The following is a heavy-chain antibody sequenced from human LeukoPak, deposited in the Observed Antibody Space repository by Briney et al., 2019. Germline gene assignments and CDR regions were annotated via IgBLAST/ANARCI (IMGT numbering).Heavy chain of an antibody. V-gene: IGHV3-23*01. CDR2: IGGSGGNT. D-gene: IGHD3-3*01. CDR1: GFTFSSYA. Sequence: GGSLRLSCAASGFTFSSYAMSWVRQAPGKGLEWVSAIGGSGGNTYYADSVKGRFTISRDNSKNSLYLQMNSLRAEDTAVYYCARGRSEWLLPFDYWGQGTLVTVSS. CDR3: ARGRSEWLLPFDY. J-gene: IGHJ4*02.